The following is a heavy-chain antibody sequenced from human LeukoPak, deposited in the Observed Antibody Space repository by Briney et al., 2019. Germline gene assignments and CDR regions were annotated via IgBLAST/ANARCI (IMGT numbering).Heavy chain of an antibody. V-gene: IGHV3-7*05. J-gene: IGHJ5*02. Sequence: GGSLRLSCAASGFTFSTYWMTWVRQAPGKGLEWMANIKKDGSEKYYVDSVKGRFTISRDNAKNSLYLQMNSLRAEDTAVYYCAGWEYGDLTWGQGTLVTVSS. CDR1: GFTFSTYW. CDR3: AGWEYGDLT. CDR2: IKKDGSEK. D-gene: IGHD4-17*01.